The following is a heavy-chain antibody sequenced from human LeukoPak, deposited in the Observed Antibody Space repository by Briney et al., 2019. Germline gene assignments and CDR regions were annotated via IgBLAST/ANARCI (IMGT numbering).Heavy chain of an antibody. CDR2: IVDSSSTL. CDR3: ARGEQLTYNYYYYMDV. CDR1: GFNFRSYS. J-gene: IGHJ6*03. Sequence: GGSLRLSCVASGFNFRSYSMNWVRQAPGKGLEWASYIVDSSSTLYYADSVKGRFTISRDNAKNSLYLQMNSLRAEDTAVYYCARGEQLTYNYYYYMDVWGIGTTVTVSS. V-gene: IGHV3-48*01. D-gene: IGHD6-13*01.